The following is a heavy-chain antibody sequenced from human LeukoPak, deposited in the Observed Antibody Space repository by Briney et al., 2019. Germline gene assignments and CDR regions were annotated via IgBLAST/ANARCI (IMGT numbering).Heavy chain of an antibody. D-gene: IGHD6-19*01. CDR2: IRSKAYGGTT. V-gene: IGHV3-49*04. CDR1: GFTFSDYA. J-gene: IGHJ4*02. Sequence: GGSLRLSCTASGFTFSDYAMSRVRQAPGKGLEWVGFIRSKAYGGTTEYAASVKGRFTISRDDSKSIAYLQMNSLKTEDTAVYYCTRDPDRGAGTEGTDYWGQGTLVTVSS. CDR3: TRDPDRGAGTEGTDY.